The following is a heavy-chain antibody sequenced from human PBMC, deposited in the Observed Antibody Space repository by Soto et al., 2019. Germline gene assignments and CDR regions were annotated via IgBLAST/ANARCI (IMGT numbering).Heavy chain of an antibody. CDR3: ARDEDYGGLY. CDR1: GFTFSSYA. V-gene: IGHV3-64*01. J-gene: IGHJ4*02. Sequence: EVQLVESGGGLVQPGGSLRLSCAASGFTFSSYAMHWVRQAPGKGLEYVSAISSNGGSTYYANSVKGRFTISRDNSKNTLYLQMGSLRAEDMAVYYCARDEDYGGLYWGQGTLVTVSS. CDR2: ISSNGGST. D-gene: IGHD4-17*01.